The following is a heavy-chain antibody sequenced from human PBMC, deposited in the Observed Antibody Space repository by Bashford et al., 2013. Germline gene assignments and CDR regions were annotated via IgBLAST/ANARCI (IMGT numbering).Heavy chain of an antibody. J-gene: IGHJ4*02. Sequence: SETLSLTCTVSGGSVSSGSYYWSWIRQPPGKGLEWIGDVNHSGSTTYNPSLKSRVTISADTSKNQFSLKLTSVTAADTAIYYCARHPEGFYYFDYWGQGTLVTVSS. CDR1: GGSVSSGSYY. CDR3: ARHPEGFYYFDY. CDR2: VNHSGST. V-gene: IGHV4-61*01.